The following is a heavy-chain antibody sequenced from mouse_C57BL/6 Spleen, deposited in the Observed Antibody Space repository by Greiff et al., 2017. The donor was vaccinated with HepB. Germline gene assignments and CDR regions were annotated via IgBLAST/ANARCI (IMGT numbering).Heavy chain of an antibody. V-gene: IGHV8-8*01. CDR1: GFSLSTFGMG. CDR2: IWWDDAK. D-gene: IGHD1-1*01. CDR3: AWASYDYGSRVWYFDV. J-gene: IGHJ1*03. Sequence: QVTLKVSGPGLLQPSQTLSLTCSFSGFSLSTFGMGLGWLRQPSGMGLEWLAHIWWDDAKYYNPALKSRLTISKDTSKNQVFLTIANVDTADTATYYCAWASYDYGSRVWYFDVWGTGTTVTVSS.